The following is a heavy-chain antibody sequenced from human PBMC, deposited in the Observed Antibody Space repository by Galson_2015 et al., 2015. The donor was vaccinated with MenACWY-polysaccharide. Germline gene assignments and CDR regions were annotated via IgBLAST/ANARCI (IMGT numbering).Heavy chain of an antibody. D-gene: IGHD3-3*01. Sequence: SLRLSCAASGFTFSSYSMNWVRQAPGKGLEWVSCISSSSSYIYYADSVKGRFTISRDNAKNSLSLQMNSLRAEDTAVYYCAKVHYDFWSGYYLSLVDYWGQGTLVTVSS. CDR2: ISSSSSYI. CDR1: GFTFSSYS. CDR3: AKVHYDFWSGYYLSLVDY. J-gene: IGHJ4*02. V-gene: IGHV3-21*01.